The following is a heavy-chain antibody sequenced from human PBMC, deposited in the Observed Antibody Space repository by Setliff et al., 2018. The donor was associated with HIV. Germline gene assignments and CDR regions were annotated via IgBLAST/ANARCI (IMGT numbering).Heavy chain of an antibody. V-gene: IGHV4-39*01. CDR2: IYHSGST. CDR3: ARLRVVTIFGVAHQAPGYMDV. CDR1: GGSISTGGYY. Sequence: PSETLSLTCTVSGGSISTGGYYWTWIRQPPQKGLEWIGEIYHSGSTNYNPSLKSRVTISVDKSKNQFSLKLSSVTAADTAVYYCARLRVVTIFGVAHQAPGYMDVWGKGTTVTVSS. D-gene: IGHD3-3*01. J-gene: IGHJ6*03.